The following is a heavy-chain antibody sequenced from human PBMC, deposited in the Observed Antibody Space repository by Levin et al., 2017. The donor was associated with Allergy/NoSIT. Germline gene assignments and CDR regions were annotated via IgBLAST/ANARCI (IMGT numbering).Heavy chain of an antibody. J-gene: IGHJ4*02. V-gene: IGHV3-23*01. CDR1: GFTFGTYA. CDR3: AREAGGSGWYTVDY. CDR2: IRPGGEKT. Sequence: AGGSLRLSCAASGFTFGTYAITWVRQAPGKGLQWVSAIRPGGEKTYYANSVEGRFTVSRDNSKNTVYLQMSSLRVEDTATYYCAREAGGSGWYTVDYWGRGTLVTVSS. D-gene: IGHD6-13*01.